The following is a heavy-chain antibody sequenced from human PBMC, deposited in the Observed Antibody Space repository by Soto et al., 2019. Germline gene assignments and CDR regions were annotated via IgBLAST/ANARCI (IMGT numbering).Heavy chain of an antibody. V-gene: IGHV1-18*04. Sequence: QVQLVQSGAEVKKPGASVKVSCKPSGYTFTSYGISWVRQAAGQGLEWMGWISAYNGNTNYAQKLQGRATMTTDTSTSTAYMELTSLRSGDTTVYYCARKGGAAAGTKVWFDPWGQGTLVTVSS. CDR2: ISAYNGNT. J-gene: IGHJ5*02. CDR1: GYTFTSYG. D-gene: IGHD6-13*01. CDR3: ARKGGAAAGTKVWFDP.